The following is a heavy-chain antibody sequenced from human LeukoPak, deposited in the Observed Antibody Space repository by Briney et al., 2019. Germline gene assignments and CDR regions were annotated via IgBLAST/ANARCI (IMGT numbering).Heavy chain of an antibody. D-gene: IGHD6-19*01. CDR3: ARHGSGYSSGGIDY. CDR2: IYYSGST. Sequence: SETPSLTCTVSGGSISSYYWSWIRQPPGKGLEWIGYIYYSGSTNYNPSLKSRVTISVDTSKNQFSLKLSSVTAADTAVYYCARHGSGYSSGGIDYWGQGTLVTVSS. V-gene: IGHV4-59*08. CDR1: GGSISSYY. J-gene: IGHJ4*02.